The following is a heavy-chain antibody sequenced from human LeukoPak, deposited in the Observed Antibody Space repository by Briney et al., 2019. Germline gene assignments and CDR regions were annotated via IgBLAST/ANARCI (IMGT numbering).Heavy chain of an antibody. CDR1: GGSISSGDYY. CDR3: ARDAVTYAFDI. D-gene: IGHD3-10*01. Sequence: SETLSLTCTVSGGSISSGDYYWSWIRQPPGKGLEWIGYIYYSGSTYYNPSLKSRVTISVDTSKNQFSLKLSSVTAADTAVYYCARDAVTYAFDIWGQGTMVTVSS. J-gene: IGHJ3*02. V-gene: IGHV4-30-4*01. CDR2: IYYSGST.